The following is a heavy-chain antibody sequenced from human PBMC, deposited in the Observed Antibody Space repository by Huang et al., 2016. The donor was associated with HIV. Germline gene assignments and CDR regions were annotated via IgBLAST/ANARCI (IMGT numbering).Heavy chain of an antibody. D-gene: IGHD3-10*01. V-gene: IGHV2-26*01. CDR1: WLSLNNARMG. Sequence: QVTLKESGPVLVKPTETITLTFTVSWLSLNNARMGLSWLCQPPGKALEWLAHIFSNDEKSYTLSRESILTISKATSKDQVVLIMTNMDLVDTATYYCARIDWFVEFTDKYYFDHWGQGTLVTVSS. CDR2: IFSNDEK. J-gene: IGHJ1*01. CDR3: ARIDWFVEFTDKYYFDH.